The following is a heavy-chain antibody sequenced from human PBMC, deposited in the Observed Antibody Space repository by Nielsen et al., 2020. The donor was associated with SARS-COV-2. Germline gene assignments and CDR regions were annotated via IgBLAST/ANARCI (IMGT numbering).Heavy chain of an antibody. CDR1: GFTFDDYA. D-gene: IGHD3-10*01. CDR2: ISWNSGSI. CDR3: AKFGGLWFGDGMDV. V-gene: IGHV3-9*01. Sequence: SLKISCAASGFTFDDYAMHWVRQAPGKGLEWVSGISWNSGSIGYADSVKGRFTISRDNAKNSLYLQMNSLRAEDTALYYCAKFGGLWFGDGMDVWGQGTTVTVSS. J-gene: IGHJ6*02.